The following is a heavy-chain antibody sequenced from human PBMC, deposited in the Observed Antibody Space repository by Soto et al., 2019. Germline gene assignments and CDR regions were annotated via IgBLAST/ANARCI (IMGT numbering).Heavy chain of an antibody. CDR1: GGTFSSYT. Sequence: ASVKVSCKASGGTFSSYTISWVRQAPGQGLEWMGRIIPILVIANYAQKFQGRVTITADKSTSTAYMELSSLRSEDTAVYYCASRIPNDVFDIWGQGTMVTVSS. D-gene: IGHD2-21*01. CDR3: ASRIPNDVFDI. V-gene: IGHV1-69*02. J-gene: IGHJ3*02. CDR2: IIPILVIA.